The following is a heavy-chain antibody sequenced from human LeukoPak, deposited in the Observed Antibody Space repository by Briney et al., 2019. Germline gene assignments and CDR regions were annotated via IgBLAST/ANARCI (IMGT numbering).Heavy chain of an antibody. V-gene: IGHV1-2*02. Sequence: ASVKVSCKASGYTFTGYYMHWVRQAPGQGLEWMGWINPNSGGTNYAQKFQGRVTITTDESTSTAYMELSSLRSEDTAVYYCARDSGYDNFDYWGQGTLVTVSS. CDR2: INPNSGGT. D-gene: IGHD5-12*01. CDR3: ARDSGYDNFDY. CDR1: GYTFTGYY. J-gene: IGHJ4*02.